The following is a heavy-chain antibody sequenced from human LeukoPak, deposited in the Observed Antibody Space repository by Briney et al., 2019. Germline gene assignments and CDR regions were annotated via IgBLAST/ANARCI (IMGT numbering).Heavy chain of an antibody. Sequence: PGGSLRLSCAASGFTFGSYAMSWVRQAPGKGLEWVSAISGSGGSTYYADSVKGRFTISRDNSKNTLYLQMNSLRAEDTAVYYCAKAPAYMVRGVRHFDYWGQGTLVTVSS. CDR1: GFTFGSYA. D-gene: IGHD3-10*01. CDR3: AKAPAYMVRGVRHFDY. CDR2: ISGSGGST. V-gene: IGHV3-23*01. J-gene: IGHJ4*02.